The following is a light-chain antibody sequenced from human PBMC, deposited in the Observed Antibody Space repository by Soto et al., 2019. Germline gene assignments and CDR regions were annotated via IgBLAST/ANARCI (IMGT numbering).Light chain of an antibody. Sequence: EMILTQSPATLSVSPGERATLSCRASENLSRNVAWYQQQPGQAPRLLIHGASTSATGISARFSGSGSGTDFTLTISSLQSEDFAVYYCQQYYKWPHTFGQGTKLEIK. CDR2: GAS. CDR1: ENLSRN. CDR3: QQYYKWPHT. J-gene: IGKJ2*01. V-gene: IGKV3-15*01.